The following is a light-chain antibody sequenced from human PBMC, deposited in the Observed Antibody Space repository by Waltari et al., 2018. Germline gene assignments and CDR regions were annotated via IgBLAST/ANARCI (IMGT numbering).Light chain of an antibody. CDR1: QSVLYNSNNKNY. Sequence: DIVMTQSPDSLAMSLGERATIDCKSRQSVLYNSNNKNYLAWFQQKPGQPPKLLIYWASTRESGVPDRFTGSGSGTHFTLTISSLQAEDVAVYYCQQYYSPPHTFGQGTKLEIK. CDR2: WAS. CDR3: QQYYSPPHT. J-gene: IGKJ2*01. V-gene: IGKV4-1*01.